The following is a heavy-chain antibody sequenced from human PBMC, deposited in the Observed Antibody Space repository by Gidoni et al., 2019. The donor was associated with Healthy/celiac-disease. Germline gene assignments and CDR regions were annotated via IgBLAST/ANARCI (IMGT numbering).Heavy chain of an antibody. J-gene: IGHJ4*02. CDR1: GLPFSSYG. V-gene: IGHV3-33*01. CDR2: IWYDGSNK. Sequence: QVQLLESGVGVVTPGRSLRLPCAASGLPFSSYGMHWVRQAPGEGLEWVAVIWYDGSNKCYAGSVKSGFTISRDNSKNTLYLKMNSMRAEDTAVYYCAREEGGYSSGPFDYWGQGTLVTVSS. CDR3: AREEGGYSSGPFDY. D-gene: IGHD6-19*01.